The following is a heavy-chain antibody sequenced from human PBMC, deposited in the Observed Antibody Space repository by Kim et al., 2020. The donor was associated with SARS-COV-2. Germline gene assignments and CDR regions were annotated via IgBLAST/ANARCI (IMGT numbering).Heavy chain of an antibody. CDR2: ISSSSSDI. V-gene: IGHV3-21*01. CDR1: GFTFSSYS. D-gene: IGHD2-21*01. J-gene: IGHJ6*02. CDR3: ARDPYGGDLFYYYYGMDV. Sequence: GGSLRLSCAASGFTFSSYSMNWVRQAPGKGLEWVSSISSSSSDIYYADSVKGRFTISIDKAKNTLYLQMNSLRAEDTAVYYCARDPYGGDLFYYYYGMDVWGQGPTVTVSS.